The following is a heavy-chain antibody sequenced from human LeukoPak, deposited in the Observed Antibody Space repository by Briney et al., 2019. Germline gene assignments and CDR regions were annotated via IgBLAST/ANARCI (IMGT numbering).Heavy chain of an antibody. Sequence: PGGSLRLSCAASGFTFDDYAMHWVRRAPGKGLEWVPLISGDGGSTYYADSVKGRFTISRDNSKNSLYLQMNSLRTEDTALYYCAKDLIAVAGTTEYFQHWGQGTLVTVSS. V-gene: IGHV3-43*02. CDR2: ISGDGGST. CDR3: AKDLIAVAGTTEYFQH. J-gene: IGHJ1*01. D-gene: IGHD6-19*01. CDR1: GFTFDDYA.